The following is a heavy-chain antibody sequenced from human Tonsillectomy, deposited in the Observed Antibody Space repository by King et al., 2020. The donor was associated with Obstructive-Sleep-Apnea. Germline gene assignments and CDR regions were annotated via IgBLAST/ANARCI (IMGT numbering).Heavy chain of an antibody. CDR3: SRGYTPADY. D-gene: IGHD2-2*02. Sequence: VQLVESGGGLVQPGRSLRVSCIPSGFTFGDYAMSWFRQSPGKGPEWVGFIRSPVNGGTTEYAASVKGRFTISRDDSRSVAFLDMNSLKAEDTAMYYCSRGYTPADYWGQGTLVTVSS. V-gene: IGHV3-49*03. CDR1: GFTFGDYA. J-gene: IGHJ4*02. CDR2: IRSPVNGGTT.